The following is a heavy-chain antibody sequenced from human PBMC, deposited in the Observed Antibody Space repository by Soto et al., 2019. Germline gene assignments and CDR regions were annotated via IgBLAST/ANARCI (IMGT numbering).Heavy chain of an antibody. Sequence: QVQLVESGGGVVQPGRSLRLSCAASGFIFSGYGMHWVRQAPGKGLEWVAVTSSDGSKKYYADAVKGRFTISRDKSKNTLYLQMNSLTVEDTAVYYCAKDRVGRLNAFEIWGQGTMVTVSS. J-gene: IGHJ3*02. CDR1: GFIFSGYG. CDR2: TSSDGSKK. V-gene: IGHV3-30*18. CDR3: AKDRVGRLNAFEI.